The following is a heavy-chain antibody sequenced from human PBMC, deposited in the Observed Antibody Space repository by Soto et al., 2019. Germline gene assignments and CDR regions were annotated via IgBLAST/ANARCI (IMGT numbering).Heavy chain of an antibody. CDR2: ISFDEKNR. Sequence: QVQLLESGGGVVQPGRSLKLSCTTSGFTFSLYGMHWVRQAPGKGLEWLAVISFDEKNRYYADSVKGRFTISRDNSKTTLFLQMSNLRADDTAVYFCAKGAQAAAVLDHWGQGALVNVAS. V-gene: IGHV3-30*18. CDR3: AKGAQAAAVLDH. D-gene: IGHD6-25*01. CDR1: GFTFSLYG. J-gene: IGHJ4*02.